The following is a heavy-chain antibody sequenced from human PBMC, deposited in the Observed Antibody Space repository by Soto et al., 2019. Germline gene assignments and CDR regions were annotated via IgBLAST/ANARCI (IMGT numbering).Heavy chain of an antibody. CDR1: GFSLSTSGMC. J-gene: IGHJ6*03. Sequence: ESGPALVNPTQTLTLACRFCGFSLSTSGMCVSWIRQPPGKALEWLARIDWDDDKYYSTSLKTRLTISKDTSKNQVVLTMTNMDPVDTATYYCARIQGDPPYYYMDVWGKGTSVTVSS. CDR2: IDWDDDK. CDR3: ARIQGDPPYYYMDV. V-gene: IGHV2-70*11.